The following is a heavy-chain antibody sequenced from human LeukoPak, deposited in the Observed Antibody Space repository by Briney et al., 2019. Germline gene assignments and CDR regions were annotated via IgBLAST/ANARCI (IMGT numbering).Heavy chain of an antibody. CDR2: ISGSGGST. D-gene: IGHD3-3*01. CDR1: GFTFSSYA. Sequence: GGSLRLSCAASGFTFSSYAMSWVRQAPGKGLEWVSAISGSGGSTYYADSVKGRFTISRDNPKNTLYLQMNSLRAEDTAVYYCAKDGITIFGVVIDAFDIWGQGTMVTVSS. V-gene: IGHV3-23*01. J-gene: IGHJ3*02. CDR3: AKDGITIFGVVIDAFDI.